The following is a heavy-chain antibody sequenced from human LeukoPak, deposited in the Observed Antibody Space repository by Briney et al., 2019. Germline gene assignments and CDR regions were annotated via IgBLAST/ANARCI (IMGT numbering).Heavy chain of an antibody. Sequence: PGGSLRLSCAASGFTFSSYNMNWVRQAPGKGLEWVSSISSSTDYYADSVKGRFTISRDNAKNSLYLQMNSLRAEDTAVYYCARERSLRYYFDYWSQGTLVTVSS. J-gene: IGHJ4*02. D-gene: IGHD3-16*01. CDR3: ARERSLRYYFDY. V-gene: IGHV3-21*01. CDR1: GFTFSSYN. CDR2: ISSSTDY.